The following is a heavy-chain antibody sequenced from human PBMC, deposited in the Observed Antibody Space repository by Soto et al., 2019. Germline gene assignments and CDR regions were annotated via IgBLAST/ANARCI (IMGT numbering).Heavy chain of an antibody. V-gene: IGHV4-31*03. J-gene: IGHJ4*02. CDR2: IYYGGST. CDR3: ARVRDTAMEHDY. CDR1: GGSISSGGYY. Sequence: PSETLSLTCTVSGGSISSGGYYWSWIRQHPGEGLEWIGYIYYGGSTYYNPSLKSRVTISVDTSKNQFSLKLSSVTAADTAVYYCARVRDTAMEHDYWGQGTLVTVS. D-gene: IGHD5-18*01.